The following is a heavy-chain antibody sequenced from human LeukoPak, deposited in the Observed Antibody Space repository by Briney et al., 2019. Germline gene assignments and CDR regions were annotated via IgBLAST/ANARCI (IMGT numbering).Heavy chain of an antibody. CDR2: IYPGDSDI. CDR3: TRPEGVPYSFDY. Sequence: GESLQISCKGSGYSFTSNWIGWVRQVPGKGLEWMGIIYPGDSDIRYSPSFQGQVTISADKSISTAYLQWSNLKASDTAMYYCTRPEGVPYSFDYWGQGTLVTVSS. D-gene: IGHD3-10*01. CDR1: GYSFTSNW. J-gene: IGHJ4*02. V-gene: IGHV5-51*01.